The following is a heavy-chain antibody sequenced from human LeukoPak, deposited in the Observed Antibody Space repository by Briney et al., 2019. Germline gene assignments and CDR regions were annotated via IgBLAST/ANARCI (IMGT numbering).Heavy chain of an antibody. CDR2: ITDRGGYT. CDR1: GFTFSSYA. V-gene: IGHV3-23*01. D-gene: IGHD3-10*01. CDR3: AKESSVSGTYYSPFAY. Sequence: GGSLRLSCEASGFTFSSYAMSWVRQAPGKGLEWVSAITDRGGYTYYSDSVKGRFTISRDNSKNTLYLEMNSLRAEDTAVYYCAKESSVSGTYYSPFAYWGQGTQVTVSS. J-gene: IGHJ4*02.